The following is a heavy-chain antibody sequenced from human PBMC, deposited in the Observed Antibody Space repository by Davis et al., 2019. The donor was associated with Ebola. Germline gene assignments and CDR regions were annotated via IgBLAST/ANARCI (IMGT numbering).Heavy chain of an antibody. CDR1: GGSISSYY. V-gene: IGHV4-4*07. D-gene: IGHD3-3*01. CDR2: MSTSGSGSP. Sequence: GSLRLSCTVSGGSISSYYWSWIRQPAGKGLEWIGHMSTSGSGSPNYNPSLKSRFTMSIDTSKNQFSLKISSMTAADTAVYYCASDGGWYDHFYYFNYWGQGTRVTVS. CDR3: ASDGGWYDHFYYFNY. J-gene: IGHJ4*01.